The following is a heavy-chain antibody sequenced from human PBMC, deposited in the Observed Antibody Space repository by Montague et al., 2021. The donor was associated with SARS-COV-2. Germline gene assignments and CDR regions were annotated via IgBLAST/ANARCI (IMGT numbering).Heavy chain of an antibody. CDR2: IYSSGSA. CDR3: ARVLPGPVRTRYAFDI. CDR1: GGSINDYN. Sequence: SETLSLTCTVYGGSINDYNWTWVWQPAGEGLEWIGEIYSSGSATYKPYLARRITMSLDTSKNQFSLNVSSVTAADTAVSYCARVLPGPVRTRYAFDIWGQGTLVTGSS. V-gene: IGHV4-4*07. J-gene: IGHJ3*02.